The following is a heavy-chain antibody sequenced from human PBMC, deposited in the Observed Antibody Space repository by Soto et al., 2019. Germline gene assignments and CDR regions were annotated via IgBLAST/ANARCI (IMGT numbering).Heavy chain of an antibody. CDR3: ARGTGSGSFLIDY. D-gene: IGHD3-10*01. CDR1: GFPFTRYA. J-gene: IGHJ4*02. CDR2: ISSDGNTI. Sequence: GGSLRLSCAASGFPFTRYAMHWVRQAPEKGLEWVTIISSDGNTIHYVDSVKRQFTISRDNSKNTVFLQMNSLRPDDTAVYYCARGTGSGSFLIDYWGQGALVTVSS. V-gene: IGHV3-30-3*01.